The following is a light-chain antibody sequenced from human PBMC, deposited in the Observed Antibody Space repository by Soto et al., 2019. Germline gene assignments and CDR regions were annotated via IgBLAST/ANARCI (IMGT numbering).Light chain of an antibody. CDR3: QQDISFPST. Sequence: DIPMTQSPSSVAASFGDRVTITWRASQGMSSWVAWYQQKPGIAPQPLIYTASSLPTGVPSRFSGSGSGTDFTLTISSLQSDDVATYYCQQDISFPSTFGQGTKLEIK. J-gene: IGKJ2*01. CDR1: QGMSSW. V-gene: IGKV1-12*02. CDR2: TAS.